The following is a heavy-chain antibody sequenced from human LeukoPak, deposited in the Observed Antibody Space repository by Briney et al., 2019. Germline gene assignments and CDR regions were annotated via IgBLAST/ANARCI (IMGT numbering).Heavy chain of an antibody. CDR2: INHSGST. J-gene: IGHJ4*02. D-gene: IGHD3-3*01. V-gene: IGHV4-34*01. CDR1: GGSFSGYY. Sequence: SETLSLTCAVYGGSFSGYYWSWIRQPPGKGLEWIGEINHSGSTNYNPSLKSRVTISVDTSKNQFSLKLSSVTAADTAVYYCARERLALEWLFGPDYWGQGTLVTVSS. CDR3: ARERLALEWLFGPDY.